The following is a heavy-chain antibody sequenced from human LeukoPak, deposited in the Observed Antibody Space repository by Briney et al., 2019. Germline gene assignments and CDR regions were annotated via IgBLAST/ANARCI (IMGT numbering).Heavy chain of an antibody. CDR2: ISGSGGAT. D-gene: IGHD6-6*01. V-gene: IGHV3-23*01. J-gene: IGHJ4*02. Sequence: GGSLRLSCAASGFTFSSYSMTWVRQAPGKGLEWVSVISGSGGATYYADSVKGRFTISRDNAKNSLYLQMSSLRAEDTAVYYCARSPMAARPVGYWGQGTLVTVS. CDR3: ARSPMAARPVGY. CDR1: GFTFSSYS.